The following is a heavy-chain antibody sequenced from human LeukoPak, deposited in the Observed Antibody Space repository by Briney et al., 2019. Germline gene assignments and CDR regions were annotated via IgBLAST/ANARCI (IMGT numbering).Heavy chain of an antibody. CDR2: IYYSGST. CDR3: AGGFLEWLFDY. Sequence: PSETLSLTCTVSGGSISSHYWSWIRQPPGKGLEWIGYIYYSGSTNYNPSLKSRVTISVDTSKNQFSLKLSPVTAADTAVYYCAGGFLEWLFDYWGQGTLVTVSS. CDR1: GGSISSHY. D-gene: IGHD3-3*01. J-gene: IGHJ4*02. V-gene: IGHV4-59*11.